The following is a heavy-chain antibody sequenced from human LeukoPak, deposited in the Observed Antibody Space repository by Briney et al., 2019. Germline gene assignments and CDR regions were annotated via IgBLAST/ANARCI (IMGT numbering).Heavy chain of an antibody. D-gene: IGHD3-22*01. Sequence: GASVKVSCKASGGTFSSYAISWVRQAPGQGREWMGGIIPIFGTANYAQKFQGRVTIPADESTSTAYMELSSLRSEDTAVYYCARGDSSGYYFSPFDYWGQGTLVTVSS. CDR3: ARGDSSGYYFSPFDY. V-gene: IGHV1-69*01. CDR2: IIPIFGTA. CDR1: GGTFSSYA. J-gene: IGHJ4*02.